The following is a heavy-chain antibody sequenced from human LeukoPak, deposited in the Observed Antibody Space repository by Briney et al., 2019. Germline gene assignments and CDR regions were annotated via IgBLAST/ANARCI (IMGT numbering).Heavy chain of an antibody. J-gene: IGHJ6*02. CDR1: GFTFSSYA. Sequence: PGGSLRLSCAASGFTFSSYAMSWVRQAPGKGPEWVSAISGSGGSTYYADSVKGRFTISRDNPKNTLYLQMNSLRAEDTAVYYCAKDTITIDYYYGMDVWGQGTTVTVSS. CDR2: ISGSGGST. D-gene: IGHD3-9*01. CDR3: AKDTITIDYYYGMDV. V-gene: IGHV3-23*01.